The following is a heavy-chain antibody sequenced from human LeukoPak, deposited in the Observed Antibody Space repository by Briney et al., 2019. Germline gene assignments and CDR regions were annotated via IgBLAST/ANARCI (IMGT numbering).Heavy chain of an antibody. Sequence: GGSLRLSCAASGFTLDDYAMHWVRQAPGNGLEWVSLISWDGGSSYYADSVKGRFTISRDNSKNSLYLQMNSLRAQDTALYYCAKDSKAVTGTGNIDYWGQGTLVTVSS. CDR1: GFTLDDYA. D-gene: IGHD6-19*01. CDR2: ISWDGGSS. V-gene: IGHV3-43D*03. J-gene: IGHJ4*02. CDR3: AKDSKAVTGTGNIDY.